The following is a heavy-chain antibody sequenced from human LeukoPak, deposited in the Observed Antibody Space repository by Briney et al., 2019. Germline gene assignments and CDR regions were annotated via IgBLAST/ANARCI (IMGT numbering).Heavy chain of an antibody. Sequence: GGSLRLSCAASGFSFSTYTMNWVHQAPGEGLEWVSAISSTSTYIYYADSVKGRFTISRDNAKNSLYLQMNSLRAEDTAVYYCARDGQYSSSLQYYFDYWGQGTLVTISS. D-gene: IGHD6-6*01. CDR3: ARDGQYSSSLQYYFDY. CDR2: ISSTSTYI. CDR1: GFSFSTYT. J-gene: IGHJ4*02. V-gene: IGHV3-21*01.